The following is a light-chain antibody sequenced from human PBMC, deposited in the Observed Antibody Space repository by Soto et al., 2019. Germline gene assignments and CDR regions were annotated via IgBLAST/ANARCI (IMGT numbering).Light chain of an antibody. Sequence: DIQLTQSPSFLSASVGDRVTITCRASQGISSYLASYQQTPGKAPKLPIYSASPLQSGVPSRFSGSGSGTEFTRTISSLQPEDFATYYCQQLNSYPTFGQGTRLEIK. V-gene: IGKV1-9*01. J-gene: IGKJ5*01. CDR2: SAS. CDR3: QQLNSYPT. CDR1: QGISSY.